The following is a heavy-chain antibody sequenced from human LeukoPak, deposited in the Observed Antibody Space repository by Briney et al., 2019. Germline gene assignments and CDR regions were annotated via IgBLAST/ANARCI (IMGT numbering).Heavy chain of an antibody. J-gene: IGHJ6*03. CDR3: ARADLYYYYMDV. Sequence: GASAKVSCKSSGYTFNSYGITWVRQAPGQGLEWMGWIHTYNGHTNYAQKLQGRVTMTTDTSTSTAYMELRSLRADDTAVYYCARADLYYYYMDVWGKGTTVTISS. CDR1: GYTFNSYG. CDR2: IHTYNGHT. V-gene: IGHV1-18*01.